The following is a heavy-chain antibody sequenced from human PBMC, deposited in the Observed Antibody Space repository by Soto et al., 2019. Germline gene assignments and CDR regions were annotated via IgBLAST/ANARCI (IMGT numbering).Heavy chain of an antibody. V-gene: IGHV4-4*02. CDR1: SGSISNGDW. J-gene: IGHJ5*02. CDR3: TRDVWSGFYKWFAL. D-gene: IGHD3-3*01. Sequence: QVYLQESGPGLVKPSGTLSLTCTVSSGSISNGDWWSWVRQPPGKGLEWIGEIFRSGSTDYNPSLKSRATISIDKSKNQIFLKLSSVNAADTAVYYCTRDVWSGFYKWFALWGQGTLVTVSS. CDR2: IFRSGST.